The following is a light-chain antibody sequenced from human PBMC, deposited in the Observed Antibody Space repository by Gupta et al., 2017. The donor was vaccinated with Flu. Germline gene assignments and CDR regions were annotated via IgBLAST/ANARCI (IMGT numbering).Light chain of an antibody. V-gene: IGKV2-28*01. CDR2: VGS. Sequence: DIVMTQSPLSLPVTPGESASLSCRSSQSFMNSNGYNYLDWYLQKPGQSPNLLIYVGSNRASGVPDRFSGSGSGTDLTLNISRVEAEDVGVYYCMQSINRPPTFGQGTKVEIK. J-gene: IGKJ1*01. CDR1: QSFMNSNGYNY. CDR3: MQSINRPPT.